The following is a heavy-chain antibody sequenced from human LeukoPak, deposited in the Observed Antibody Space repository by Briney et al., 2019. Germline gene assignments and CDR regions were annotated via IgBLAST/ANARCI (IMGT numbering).Heavy chain of an antibody. J-gene: IGHJ3*02. V-gene: IGHV3-21*01. D-gene: IGHD3-22*01. CDR2: ISSSSSYI. CDR3: ARGTYKTYYYDSSGYYDDAFDI. CDR1: GFTFSSYS. Sequence: PGGSLRLSCAASGFTFSSYSMNWVRQAPGKGLEWVSSISSSSSYIYYADSVKGRFTISRDNAKNSLYLQMNSLRAEDMAVYYRARGTYKTYYYDSSGYYDDAFDIWGQGTMVTVSS.